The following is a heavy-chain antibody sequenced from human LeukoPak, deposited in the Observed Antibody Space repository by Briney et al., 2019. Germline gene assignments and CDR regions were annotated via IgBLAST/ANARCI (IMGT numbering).Heavy chain of an antibody. J-gene: IGHJ2*01. CDR3: ARGVTMIVVVIHDWYFDL. CDR2: IYYTRST. CDR1: GGSISSSSYY. Sequence: SETLSLTCTVSGGSISSSSYYWGWIRQPPGKGLEWIGSIYYTRSTYYNPSLKSRVTISVDTSKNQFSLKLTSVTAADTAVYYCARGVTMIVVVIHDWYFDLWGRGTLVNVSS. D-gene: IGHD3-22*01. V-gene: IGHV4-39*01.